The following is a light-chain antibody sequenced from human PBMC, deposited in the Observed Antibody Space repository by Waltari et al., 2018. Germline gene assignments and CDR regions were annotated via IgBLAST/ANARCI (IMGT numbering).Light chain of an antibody. CDR2: YDK. Sequence: SYDVTQAPSVSVAPGETATIACGGPDIRTKSVHWYQQKAGQAPLLVIFYDKDRPSGIPARFSGSNSADTATLTISRVEAGDEADYYCQVWDGNSQQVRFGGGTRLTVL. J-gene: IGLJ2*01. V-gene: IGLV3-21*01. CDR3: QVWDGNSQQVR. CDR1: DIRTKS.